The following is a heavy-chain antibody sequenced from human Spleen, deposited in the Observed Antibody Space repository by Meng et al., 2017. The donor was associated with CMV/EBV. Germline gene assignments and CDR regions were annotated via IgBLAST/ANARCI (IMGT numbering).Heavy chain of an antibody. Sequence: GESLKISCAASGFAFSNYLMTWVRQAPGKGLEGVSVISDSGASTYYADSVKGRFTISRDNSKNTLYLQMNSLRAEDTAVYYCAKHSGSYYPNFDYWGQGTLVTVSS. J-gene: IGHJ4*02. CDR3: AKHSGSYYPNFDY. V-gene: IGHV3-23*01. CDR2: ISDSGAST. CDR1: GFAFSNYL. D-gene: IGHD1-26*01.